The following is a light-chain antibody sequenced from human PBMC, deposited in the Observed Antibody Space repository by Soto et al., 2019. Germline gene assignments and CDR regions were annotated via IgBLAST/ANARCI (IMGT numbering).Light chain of an antibody. CDR3: QSYDSSLSAWV. CDR2: GNS. Sequence: QAVVTQPPSVSGAPGQRVTISCTGSSSNIGAGYDVHWYQQLPGTAPKLLIYGNSNRPSGVPDRFSGSKSGTSASLAITGRHAEDEADYYCQSYDSSLSAWVFGGGTKVTVL. V-gene: IGLV1-40*01. J-gene: IGLJ3*02. CDR1: SSNIGAGYD.